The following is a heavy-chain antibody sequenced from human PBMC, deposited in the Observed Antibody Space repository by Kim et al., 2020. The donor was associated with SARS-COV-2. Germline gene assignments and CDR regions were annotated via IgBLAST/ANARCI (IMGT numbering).Heavy chain of an antibody. D-gene: IGHD5-18*01. CDR3: ARTEAYSYDRSYYYGMDV. Sequence: SETLSLTCTVSGGSISSYYLSWIRQPPGKGLEWIGYIYYSGSTNYNPSLKSRVTISVDTTKNQFSLKLSSVTAADTAVYYCARTEAYSYDRSYYYGMDVWGQGTTVTVSS. CDR1: GGSISSYY. CDR2: IYYSGST. V-gene: IGHV4-59*01. J-gene: IGHJ6*02.